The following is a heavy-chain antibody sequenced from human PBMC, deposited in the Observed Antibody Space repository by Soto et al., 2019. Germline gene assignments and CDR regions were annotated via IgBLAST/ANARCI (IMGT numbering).Heavy chain of an antibody. CDR3: ARDQDIVLVPAAPYYYYGMDV. J-gene: IGHJ6*02. D-gene: IGHD2-2*01. V-gene: IGHV3-48*02. CDR1: GFTFSSYS. Sequence: GGSLRLSCAASGFTFSSYSMNWVRQAPGKGLEWVSYISSSSSTIYYADSVKGRFTISRDNAKNSLYLQMNSLRDEDTAVYYCARDQDIVLVPAAPYYYYGMDVWGQGTKVTVSS. CDR2: ISSSSSTI.